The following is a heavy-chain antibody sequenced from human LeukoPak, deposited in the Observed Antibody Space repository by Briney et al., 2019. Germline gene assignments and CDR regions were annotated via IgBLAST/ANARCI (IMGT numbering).Heavy chain of an antibody. CDR3: ARGLSYYDNSGYYYVFYFDY. Sequence: ASVKVSCKASGGTFSSYAISWVRQAPGQGLEWMGGIIPIFGTANYAQKFQGRVTITADKSTSTAYMELSSLRSEDTAVYYCARGLSYYDNSGYYYVFYFDYWGQGTLVTVSS. V-gene: IGHV1-69*06. D-gene: IGHD3-22*01. J-gene: IGHJ4*02. CDR2: IIPIFGTA. CDR1: GGTFSSYA.